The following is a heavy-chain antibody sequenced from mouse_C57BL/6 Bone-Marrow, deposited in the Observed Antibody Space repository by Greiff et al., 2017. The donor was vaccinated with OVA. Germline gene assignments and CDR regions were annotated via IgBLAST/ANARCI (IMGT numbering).Heavy chain of an antibody. Sequence: QVQLKESGAELVRPGTSVKVSCKASGYAFTNYLIEWVKQRPGQGLEWIGVINPGSGGTNYNEKFKGKATLTADKSSSTAYMQLSSLTSEDSAVYFCARSASDYDCWFAYWGQGTLVTVSA. D-gene: IGHD2-4*01. CDR1: GYAFTNYL. J-gene: IGHJ3*01. CDR3: ARSASDYDCWFAY. CDR2: INPGSGGT. V-gene: IGHV1-54*01.